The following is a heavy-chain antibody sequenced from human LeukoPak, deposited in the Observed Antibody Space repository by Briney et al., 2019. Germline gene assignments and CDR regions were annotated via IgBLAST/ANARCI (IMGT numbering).Heavy chain of an antibody. D-gene: IGHD6-19*01. CDR1: GFTFSSYW. V-gene: IGHV3-7*03. CDR2: IKQDGSEK. J-gene: IGHJ5*02. CDR3: GKDEGISVAADWFDP. Sequence: GGSLRLSCAASGFTFSSYWMSWVRQAPGKGLEWVANIKQDGSEKYYVDSVKGRFTISRDNSKDTLYLQMDSLRAEDTAIYYCGKDEGISVAADWFDPGGQGIQVTVSS.